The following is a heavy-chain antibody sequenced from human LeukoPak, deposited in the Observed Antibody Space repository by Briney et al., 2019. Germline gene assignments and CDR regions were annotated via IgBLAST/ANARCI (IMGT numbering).Heavy chain of an antibody. V-gene: IGHV1-3*01. Sequence: ASVKVSCKASGYTFTSYAMHWVRQAPGQRLEWMGWINAGNGNTIYSQKFQGRVTITRDTSASTAYMELSSLRSEDTAVYYCARLHKYYYGSGSPDTAFDYWGQGTLVTVSS. D-gene: IGHD3-10*01. CDR1: GYTFTSYA. CDR2: INAGNGNT. CDR3: ARLHKYYYGSGSPDTAFDY. J-gene: IGHJ4*02.